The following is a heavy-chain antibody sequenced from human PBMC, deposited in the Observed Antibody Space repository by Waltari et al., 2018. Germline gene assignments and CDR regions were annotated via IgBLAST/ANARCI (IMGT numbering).Heavy chain of an antibody. CDR3: ARGATFGVVAYYFDY. J-gene: IGHJ4*02. D-gene: IGHD3-3*01. Sequence: QVQLQQWGAGLLKPSETLSLTCAVYGGSFRGCYWSWIRQPPGKGLLWIGEINHSGSTNYNPSLKSRVTISVDTSKNQFSLKVSSVTAADTAVYYCARGATFGVVAYYFDYWGQGTLVTVSS. CDR2: INHSGST. V-gene: IGHV4-34*01. CDR1: GGSFRGCY.